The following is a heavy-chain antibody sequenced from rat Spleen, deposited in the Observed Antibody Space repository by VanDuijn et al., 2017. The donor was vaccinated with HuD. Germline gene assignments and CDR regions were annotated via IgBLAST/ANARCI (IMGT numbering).Heavy chain of an antibody. V-gene: IGHV5-29*01. CDR3: ERHDYSGDRHWFAY. CDR1: GFTFSNYG. Sequence: EVQLMESGGGLVQPGRSLKLSCAASGFTFSNYGMAWVRQAPTKGLEWVAIISYDGSSSYYRDSVKGRFTISRDNAKSTLYLQMDSLRSEDTATYYCERHDYSGDRHWFAYWGQGTLVTVSS. CDR2: ISYDGSSS. J-gene: IGHJ3*01. D-gene: IGHD1-1*01.